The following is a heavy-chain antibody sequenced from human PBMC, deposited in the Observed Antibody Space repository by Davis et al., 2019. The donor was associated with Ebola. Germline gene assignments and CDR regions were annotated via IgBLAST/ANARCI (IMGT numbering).Heavy chain of an antibody. CDR2: ISWNSDTI. J-gene: IGHJ4*02. CDR1: GFSFDDYA. D-gene: IGHD3-22*01. V-gene: IGHV3-9*01. CDR3: ARELGITMIPRHRAFDN. Sequence: SLKISCAASGFSFDDYAMHWVRQAPGKGLDWVSGISWNSDTIVYADSVKGRFTISRDNAKNTFYLQMNSLRVEDTAVYYCARELGITMIPRHRAFDNWGQGTLVTVSS.